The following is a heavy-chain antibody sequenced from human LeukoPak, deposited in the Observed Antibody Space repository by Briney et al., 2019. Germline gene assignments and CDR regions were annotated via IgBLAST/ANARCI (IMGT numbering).Heavy chain of an antibody. J-gene: IGHJ4*02. D-gene: IGHD6-19*01. CDR1: SDSIRSYY. V-gene: IGHV4-59*05. CDR3: ARHMQWLVRLAY. Sequence: MPSETLSLTCTVSSDSIRSYYWSWIRQPPGKGLEWIGSIYNGGSSYYNPSLKSRVTISVDTSKNQFSLRLSSVTAADTAVYYCARHMQWLVRLAYWGQGTLVTVSS. CDR2: IYNGGSS.